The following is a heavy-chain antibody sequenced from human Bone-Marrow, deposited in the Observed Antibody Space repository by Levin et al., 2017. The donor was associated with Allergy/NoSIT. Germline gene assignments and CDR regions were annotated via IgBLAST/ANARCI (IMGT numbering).Heavy chain of an antibody. CDR1: GFTFDDYT. V-gene: IGHV3-43*01. CDR2: ISWDGGQT. D-gene: IGHD6-6*01. J-gene: IGHJ4*02. CDR3: FGEYTNSSQGGYYLDY. Sequence: GGSLRLSCAASGFTFDDYTMHWVRQAPGKGLEWVSLISWDGGQTNYADSVKGRFAISRDNSRNSLYLEMNSVRTEDTALYYCFGEYTNSSQGGYYLDYWGQGTLVTVSS.